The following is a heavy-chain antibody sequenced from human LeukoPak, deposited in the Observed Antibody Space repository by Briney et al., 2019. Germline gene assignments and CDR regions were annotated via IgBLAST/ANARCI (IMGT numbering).Heavy chain of an antibody. CDR2: IYYSEST. D-gene: IGHD2-2*01. CDR1: GGSISSGGYY. J-gene: IGHJ5*02. CDR3: ARVRACSSTSCYAVPSFQGFDP. Sequence: PSQTLSLTCTVSGGSISSGGYYWSWIRQHPGKGLEWIGYIYYSESTYYNPSLKSRVTISVDTSKNQFSLKLSSVTAADTAVYYCARVRACSSTSCYAVPSFQGFDPWGQGTLVTVSS. V-gene: IGHV4-31*03.